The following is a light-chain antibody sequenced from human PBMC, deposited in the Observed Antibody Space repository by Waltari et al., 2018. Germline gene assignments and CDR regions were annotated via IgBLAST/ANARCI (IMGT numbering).Light chain of an antibody. Sequence: QSVLTQPPSVSAAPGQKVTISCSGSGSNIGRNYVCWYQQFPGTAPKLLIYDNNKRPSGIPDRFAGSKSGTSATLGSTGLQTGDEADYYCGAWDDAQSAVVFGGGTKLTVL. V-gene: IGLV1-51*01. CDR3: GAWDDAQSAVV. CDR2: DNN. J-gene: IGLJ2*01. CDR1: GSNIGRNY.